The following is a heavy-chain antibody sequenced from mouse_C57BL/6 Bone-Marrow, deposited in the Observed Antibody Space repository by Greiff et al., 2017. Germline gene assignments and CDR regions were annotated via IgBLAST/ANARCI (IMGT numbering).Heavy chain of an antibody. V-gene: IGHV1-63*01. D-gene: IGHD2-4*01. CDR1: GYTFTNYW. CDR2: IYPGGGYT. Sequence: VQLQQSGAELVRPGTSVKMSCKASGYTFTNYWIGWAKQRPGHGLEWIGDIYPGGGYTNYNEKFKGKATLTADKSSSTAYMQFISLTSEDSAIYYCARNYAWYFDVWGTGTTVTVSS. J-gene: IGHJ1*03. CDR3: ARNYAWYFDV.